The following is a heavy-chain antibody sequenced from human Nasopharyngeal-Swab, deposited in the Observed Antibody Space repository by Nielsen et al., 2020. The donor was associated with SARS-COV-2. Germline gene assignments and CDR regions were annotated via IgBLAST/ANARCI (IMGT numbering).Heavy chain of an antibody. CDR3: ARADGYGSGSYSDY. V-gene: IGHV3-21*01. J-gene: IGHJ4*02. CDR1: GFTFSSYS. Sequence: GESLKISCAASGFTFSSYSMNWVRQAPGKGLEWVSSISSSSSYIYYADSVKGRFTISRDNAKNSLYLQMNSLRAEDTAVYYCARADGYGSGSYSDYWGQGTPVTVSS. CDR2: ISSSSSYI. D-gene: IGHD3-10*01.